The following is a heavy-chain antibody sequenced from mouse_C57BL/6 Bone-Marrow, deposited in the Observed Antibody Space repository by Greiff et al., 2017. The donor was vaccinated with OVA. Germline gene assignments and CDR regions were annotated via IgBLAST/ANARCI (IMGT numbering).Heavy chain of an antibody. CDR2: IDPENGDT. CDR1: GFNIKDDY. D-gene: IGHD1-1*01. CDR3: TIYGSSYWYFDV. Sequence: EVKLVESGAELVRPGASVKLSCTASGFNIKDDYMHWVKQRPEQGLEWIGWIDPENGDTEYASKFQGKATITADTSSNTAYLQLSSLTSEDTAVYYCTIYGSSYWYFDVWGTGTTVTVSS. V-gene: IGHV14-4*01. J-gene: IGHJ1*03.